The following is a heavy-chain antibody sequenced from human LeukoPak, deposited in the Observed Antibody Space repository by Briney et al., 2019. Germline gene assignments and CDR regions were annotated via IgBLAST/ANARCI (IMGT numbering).Heavy chain of an antibody. CDR2: ISSNGAST. CDR3: ARKIGYTDY. J-gene: IGHJ4*02. Sequence: GGSLRLSCAASGFTFSNYAMHWVRQAPGKGLEYVSAISSNGASTYYANSVKGRFTISRDNSKNTLFLQMGSLRAEDMAVYYCARKIGYTDYWGQGTLVTVSS. D-gene: IGHD2-15*01. V-gene: IGHV3-64*01. CDR1: GFTFSNYA.